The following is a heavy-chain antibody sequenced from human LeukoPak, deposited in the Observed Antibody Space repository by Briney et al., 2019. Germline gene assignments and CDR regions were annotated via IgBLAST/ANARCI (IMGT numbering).Heavy chain of an antibody. Sequence: SETLSLTCTVSGGSISSDYWSWIRQPPGKGLEWIGYIYYSGSTYYNPSLKSRVTISVDTSKNQFSLKLSSVTAADTAVYYCARVDSSGPGDYWGQGTLVTVSS. V-gene: IGHV4-59*12. D-gene: IGHD3-22*01. CDR2: IYYSGST. CDR1: GGSISSDY. CDR3: ARVDSSGPGDY. J-gene: IGHJ4*02.